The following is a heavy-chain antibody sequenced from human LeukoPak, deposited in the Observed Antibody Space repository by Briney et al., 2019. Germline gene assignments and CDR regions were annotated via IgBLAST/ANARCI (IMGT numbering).Heavy chain of an antibody. Sequence: SETLSLICAVSGVSISSYYWSWIRQPPGKGLEWLGDIYYTGTTKYNPSLKSRVTISVDTSKNQFSLKLRSVTAADTAVYYCARVTGYCSSTSCLGFDYWGQGTLVTVSS. J-gene: IGHJ4*02. D-gene: IGHD2-2*01. CDR1: GVSISSYY. CDR3: ARVTGYCSSTSCLGFDY. CDR2: IYYTGTT. V-gene: IGHV4-59*01.